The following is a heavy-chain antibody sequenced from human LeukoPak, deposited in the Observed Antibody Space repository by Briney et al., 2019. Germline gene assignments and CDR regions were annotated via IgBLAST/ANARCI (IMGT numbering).Heavy chain of an antibody. CDR3: ARDRSPHYYDSSGYGAFNV. CDR2: ISASGSRT. V-gene: IGHV3-23*01. Sequence: GGSRRLSCTSSGFDFNTFAMNWVRQAPGKGLEWVSGISASGSRTYYGGAAKGRFTISRDDSKNMLFLDMNNLGAEDTARYFCARDRSPHYYDSSGYGAFNVWGQGTMVTVSS. CDR1: GFDFNTFA. D-gene: IGHD3-22*01. J-gene: IGHJ3*01.